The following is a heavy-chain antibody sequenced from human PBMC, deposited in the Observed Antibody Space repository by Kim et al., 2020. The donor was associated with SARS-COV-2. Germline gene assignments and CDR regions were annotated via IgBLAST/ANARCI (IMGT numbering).Heavy chain of an antibody. CDR2: IYYSGST. J-gene: IGHJ6*02. CDR3: ARDIYGGMDV. V-gene: IGHV4-59*01. Sequence: SETLSLTCTVSGGSISSYYWSWIRQPPGKGLEWIGYIYYSGSTNYNPSLKSRVTISVDTSKNQFSLKLSSVTAADTAVYYCARDIYGGMDVWGQGTTITVSS. CDR1: GGSISSYY. D-gene: IGHD3-16*01.